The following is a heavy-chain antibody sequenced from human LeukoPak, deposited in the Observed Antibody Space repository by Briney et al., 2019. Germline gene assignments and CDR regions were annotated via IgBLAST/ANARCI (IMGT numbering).Heavy chain of an antibody. J-gene: IGHJ4*02. CDR2: ISSSSSYI. Sequence: GGSLRLPCAASGFTFCSYSMNWIRQAPGKGLEWVSSISSSSSYIYYADSVKGRFTISRDNAKNSLYLQMNSLRAEDTAVYYCARDSTMIVVVNYWGQGTLVTVSS. D-gene: IGHD3-22*01. CDR1: GFTFCSYS. CDR3: ARDSTMIVVVNY. V-gene: IGHV3-21*01.